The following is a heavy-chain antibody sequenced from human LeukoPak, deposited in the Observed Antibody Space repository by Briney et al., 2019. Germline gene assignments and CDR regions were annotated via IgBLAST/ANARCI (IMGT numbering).Heavy chain of an antibody. Sequence: SETLSLTCAVYGGSFSGYYWSWIRQPPGKGLEWIGEINHSGSTNYNPSLKSRVTIPVDTSKNQFSLKLSSVTAADTAVYYCARSVVVPAAHKKYYDYWGQGTLVTVSS. CDR3: ARSVVVPAAHKKYYDY. J-gene: IGHJ4*02. V-gene: IGHV4-34*01. D-gene: IGHD2-2*01. CDR2: INHSGST. CDR1: GGSFSGYY.